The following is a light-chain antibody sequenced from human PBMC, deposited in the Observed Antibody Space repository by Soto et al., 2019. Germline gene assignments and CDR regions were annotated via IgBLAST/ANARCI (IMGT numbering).Light chain of an antibody. J-gene: IGKJ1*01. CDR3: QQYSSYST. V-gene: IGKV1-5*03. Sequence: DIQMTQSPSTLSASVGDRVTITCRASQSISSWLAWYQQKPGKAPKLLIYKASSLESGVPSRFNDSGSGTEFTLTISSLQPDDFATYYCQQYSSYSTFGQGPKVEIK. CDR1: QSISSW. CDR2: KAS.